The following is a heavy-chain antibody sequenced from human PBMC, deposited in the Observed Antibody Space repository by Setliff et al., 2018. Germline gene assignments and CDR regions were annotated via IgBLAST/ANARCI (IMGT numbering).Heavy chain of an antibody. V-gene: IGHV4-39*01. CDR3: ARVGPTGYSYGSHYYYYMDV. Sequence: PSETLSLTCTVSGDSISSSGYSSRSYYWAWIRQPPGKGLEWVGRIYYSGNTYYNASLKSRLTISVDTSKNQFSLKLSSVTASDTAVYYCARVGPTGYSYGSHYYYYMDVWGKGTTVTVSS. CDR2: IYYSGNT. D-gene: IGHD5-18*01. CDR1: GDSISSSGYSSRSYY. J-gene: IGHJ6*03.